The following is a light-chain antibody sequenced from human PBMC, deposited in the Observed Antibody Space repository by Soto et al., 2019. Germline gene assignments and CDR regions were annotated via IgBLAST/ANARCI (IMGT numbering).Light chain of an antibody. V-gene: IGKV1-5*01. J-gene: IGKJ1*01. CDR1: QTISRW. CDR3: QEYNNYWT. CDR2: TAS. Sequence: DIQMTQSPSTLSASVGAPAPITCRASQTISRWLAWYQQKPGKAPRLLIYTASTLESGVPSRFSASGSGTEFTLTISSLHPDDFATYYCQEYNNYWTFGQGTKVDI.